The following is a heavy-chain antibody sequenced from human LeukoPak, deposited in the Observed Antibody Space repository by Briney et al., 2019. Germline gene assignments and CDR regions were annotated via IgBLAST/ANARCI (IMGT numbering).Heavy chain of an antibody. Sequence: KPGGSLRLSCAASGFTFSKAWMSWVRQAPGKALEWVGRIKSKTDGGTTDYAAPVKGRFTISRDDSKNTLSLQMNSLKTEDTAVYYCTTITMIREHEDYWGQGTLVTVSS. CDR2: IKSKTDGGTT. CDR1: GFTFSKAW. J-gene: IGHJ4*02. CDR3: TTITMIREHEDY. D-gene: IGHD3-10*01. V-gene: IGHV3-15*01.